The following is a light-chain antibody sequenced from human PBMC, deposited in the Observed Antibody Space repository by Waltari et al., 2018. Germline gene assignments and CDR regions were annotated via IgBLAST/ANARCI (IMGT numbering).Light chain of an antibody. J-gene: IGKJ4*01. CDR1: QSATSYS. CDR3: QQDGGSPPLT. CDR2: GAS. Sequence: EIVLTQSPGTLSLSPGERATLSCRTSQSATSYSLACYQQKPCQAPRPLIYGASRRGTGIPVRLSGSGSGTDFTLTISRLEPEDFAVYYCQQDGGSPPLTFGGGTKVEIK. V-gene: IGKV3-20*01.